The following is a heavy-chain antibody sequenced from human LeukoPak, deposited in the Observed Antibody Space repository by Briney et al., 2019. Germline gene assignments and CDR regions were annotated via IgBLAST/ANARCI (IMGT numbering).Heavy chain of an antibody. CDR2: IRGWCDTT. Sequence: GVSLTLSCTASGFTFSNYGMGWPRQAPGKGLEWVSAIRGWCDTTYYADYVKGSFTISRDNYKNTLYLQMNRLRAEDTALYYCAKDSYGDISRYYYRPYDHWRQGALVSVSS. J-gene: IGHJ5*02. CDR3: AKDSYGDISRYYYRPYDH. CDR1: GFTFSNYG. V-gene: IGHV3-23*01. D-gene: IGHD3-22*01.